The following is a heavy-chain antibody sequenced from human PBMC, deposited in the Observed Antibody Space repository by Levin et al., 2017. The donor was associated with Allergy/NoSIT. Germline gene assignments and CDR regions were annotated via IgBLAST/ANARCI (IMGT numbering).Heavy chain of an antibody. CDR1: GFTFSDYA. CDR3: AKNKGPYDSSGYNLGWFEP. V-gene: IGHV3-23*01. J-gene: IGHJ5*02. Sequence: GGSLRLSCAASGFTFSDYAMTWVRQAPGKGLEWVSGITVSGRGTYYADSVKGRFTISRDNSKNILYLQMNGLRAEDTAVYYCAKNKGPYDSSGYNLGWFEPWGQGTLVTVSS. D-gene: IGHD3-22*01. CDR2: ITVSGRGT.